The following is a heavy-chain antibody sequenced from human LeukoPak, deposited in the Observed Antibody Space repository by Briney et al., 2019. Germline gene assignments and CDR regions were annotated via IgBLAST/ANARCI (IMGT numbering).Heavy chain of an antibody. CDR2: IWSDKSNR. V-gene: IGHV3-33*06. CDR1: GFIFNHHA. J-gene: IGHJ4*02. D-gene: IGHD4-11*01. CDR3: AKDAQRGFDYSNSLEY. Sequence: PGGSLRLSCAASGFIFNHHAMHWVRQAPGKGLEWVAVIWSDKSNRFYADCVRGRFTISRDDSRKTVYLQMEGMTAEDTAIYYCAKDAQRGFDYSNSLEYWGQGALVTVAS.